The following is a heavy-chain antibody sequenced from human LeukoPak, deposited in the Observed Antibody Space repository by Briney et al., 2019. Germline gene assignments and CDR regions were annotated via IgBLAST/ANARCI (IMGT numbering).Heavy chain of an antibody. J-gene: IGHJ4*02. V-gene: IGHV1-69*06. CDR2: IIPIFGTA. CDR1: GGTFSSYA. D-gene: IGHD4-17*01. CDR3: ARGRSAVTTPSHFDY. Sequence: SVKVSCKASGGTFSSYAISWVRQAPGQGLERMGGIIPIFGTANYAQKFQGRVTITADKSTSTAYMELSSLRSEDTAVYYCARGRSAVTTPSHFDYWGQGTLVTVSS.